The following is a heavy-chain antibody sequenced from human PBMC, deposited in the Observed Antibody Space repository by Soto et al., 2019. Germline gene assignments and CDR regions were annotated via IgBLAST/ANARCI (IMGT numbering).Heavy chain of an antibody. D-gene: IGHD4-4*01. J-gene: IGHJ6*02. CDR1: GFTFSNAW. CDR2: IKSKTDGGTT. V-gene: IGHV3-15*01. Sequence: GGSLKLSCAASGFTFSNAWMSWVRQAPGKGLEWVGRIKSKTDGGTTDYAAPVKGRFTISRDDSKNTLYLQMNSLKTEDTAVYYCTTTHAVYYYYYGMDVWGQGTTVTVSS. CDR3: TTTHAVYYYYYGMDV.